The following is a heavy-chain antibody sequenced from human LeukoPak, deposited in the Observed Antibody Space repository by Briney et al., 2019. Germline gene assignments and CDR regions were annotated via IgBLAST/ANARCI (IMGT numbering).Heavy chain of an antibody. CDR1: VYIYTIYY. D-gene: IGHD3-9*01. V-gene: IGHV1-46*01. CDR2: LNPSGGST. CDR3: AREVDWSTWYFDY. Sequence: ASVKVFCNVSVYIYTIYYMLWVRQAPGQGLEWMGILNPSGGSTSYAQKFQGRVTMTRDTSTSTVYMELSSLRSEDTAVYYCAREVDWSTWYFDYWGQGTLVTVSS. J-gene: IGHJ4*02.